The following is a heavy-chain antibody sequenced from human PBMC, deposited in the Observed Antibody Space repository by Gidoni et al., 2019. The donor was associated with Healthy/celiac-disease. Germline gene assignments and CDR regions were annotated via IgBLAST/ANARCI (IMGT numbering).Heavy chain of an antibody. CDR2: ISYDGSNK. CDR1: GSPLRRSG. J-gene: IGHJ4*02. D-gene: IGHD2-2*01. Sequence: QVQLVVSGGGVVQPGRSLRPSGAAPGSPLRRSGMPRVRQATGKGLEWVVVISYDGSNKYYADSVKGRVTISRDNSKNTLYLQMSSLRAGDTAVHYCAKDGAGYCSSTSCYGAYYFDYWGQGTLVTVSS. V-gene: IGHV3-30*18. CDR3: AKDGAGYCSSTSCYGAYYFDY.